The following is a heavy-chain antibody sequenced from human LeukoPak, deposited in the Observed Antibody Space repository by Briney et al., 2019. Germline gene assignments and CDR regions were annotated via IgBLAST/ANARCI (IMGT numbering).Heavy chain of an antibody. CDR3: ARWGPDFWSDYYPFDY. V-gene: IGHV1-18*01. Sequence: ASVKVSCKASGYSFISYGISWVRQAPGQGLEWMGWISGHNGQTSYAQKLQGRVTMTTETSTSTVYMGLRSLRSDDTAVYYCARWGPDFWSDYYPFDYWGQGTLVIVSS. J-gene: IGHJ4*02. CDR1: GYSFISYG. D-gene: IGHD3-3*01. CDR2: ISGHNGQT.